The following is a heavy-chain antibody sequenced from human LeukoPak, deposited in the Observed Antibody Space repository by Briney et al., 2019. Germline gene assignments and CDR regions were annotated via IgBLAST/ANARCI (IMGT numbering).Heavy chain of an antibody. CDR3: ARDRRDGYNPGDYNFDY. Sequence: SETLSLTCTVSGGSISFYYWSWIRQPPGKGLEWIGYIYYTGTTNYNPSLKSRATISVDTSRNQFSLRLSSLTAADTAVYFCARDRRDGYNPGDYNFDYWGQGALVTVPS. J-gene: IGHJ4*02. D-gene: IGHD5-24*01. CDR2: IYYTGTT. CDR1: GGSISFYY. V-gene: IGHV4-59*01.